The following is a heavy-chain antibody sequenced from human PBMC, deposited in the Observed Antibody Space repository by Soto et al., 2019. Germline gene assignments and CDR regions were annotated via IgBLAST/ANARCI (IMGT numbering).Heavy chain of an antibody. CDR2: LTASGLNT. CDR1: GFNFGSYG. Sequence: EVQLLESGGGLVQPGGSLRLSCSASGFNFGSYGMSWVRQAPGKGLEWVSDLTASGLNTYYTDSVKGRFTISRDNSRNTVYLQMSGLRVEDTAVFHCAKGLGNAKEVWGQGTTVTVSS. V-gene: IGHV3-23*01. J-gene: IGHJ6*02. CDR3: AKGLGNAKEV. D-gene: IGHD2-8*01.